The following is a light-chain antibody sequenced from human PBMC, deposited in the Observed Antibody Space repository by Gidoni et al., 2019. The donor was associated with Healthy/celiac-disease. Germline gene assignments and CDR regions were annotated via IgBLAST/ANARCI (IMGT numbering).Light chain of an antibody. CDR2: DAS. V-gene: IGKV3-11*01. J-gene: IGKJ1*01. CDR1: QSVSSY. CDR3: QQRET. Sequence: EIVLTQSPATLSLSPGERATLSCRASQSVSSYLAWYQQKPGQAPRLLIYDASNRATGIPARFSGSGSGTDFTLTISSLEPEDFAVYYWQQRETFGQGTKVEI.